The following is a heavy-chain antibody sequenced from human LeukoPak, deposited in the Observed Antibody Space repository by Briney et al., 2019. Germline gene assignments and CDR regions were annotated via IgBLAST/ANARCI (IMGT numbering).Heavy chain of an antibody. J-gene: IGHJ6*02. CDR2: IYSGGST. D-gene: IGHD3-9*01. CDR3: ASRYDILTGYYYYGMDV. Sequence: GGSLRLSCAASGFTVSSSYMSWVRQAPGKGLEWVSVIYSGGSTYYADSVKGRFTISRDNSKNTLYLQMNSLRAEDTAVYYCASRYDILTGYYYYGMDVWGQGTTVTVSS. V-gene: IGHV3-66*01. CDR1: GFTVSSSY.